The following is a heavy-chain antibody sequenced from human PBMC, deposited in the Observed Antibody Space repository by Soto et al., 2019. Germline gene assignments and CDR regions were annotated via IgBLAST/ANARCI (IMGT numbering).Heavy chain of an antibody. V-gene: IGHV1-69*13. CDR2: IIPIFGTA. CDR3: AREYYYDSSGYYHDF. Sequence: GASVKVSCKASGGTFSSYAISWVRQAPGQGLEWMGGIIPIFGTANYAQKFQGRVTITADESTSTAYMELSSLRSEDTAVYYCAREYYYDSSGYYHDFWGQGTLVTVSS. D-gene: IGHD3-22*01. J-gene: IGHJ4*02. CDR1: GGTFSSYA.